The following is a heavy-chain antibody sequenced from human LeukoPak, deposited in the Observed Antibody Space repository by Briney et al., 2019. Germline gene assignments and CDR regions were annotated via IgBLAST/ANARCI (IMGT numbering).Heavy chain of an antibody. J-gene: IGHJ4*02. D-gene: IGHD3-16*01. V-gene: IGHV4-39*01. CDR3: ARVGVVFDY. CDR1: GDSISSRSYY. Sequence: SETLSLTCTVSGDSISSRSYYWGWIRQPQGKGLEWIGSIYYSGITYYNPSLKSRVTISVDTSKNQFSLKLSSVTAADTAVYYCARVGVVFDYWGQGTLVTVSS. CDR2: IYYSGIT.